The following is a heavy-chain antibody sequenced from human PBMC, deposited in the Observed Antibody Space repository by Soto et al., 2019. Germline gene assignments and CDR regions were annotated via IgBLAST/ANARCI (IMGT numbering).Heavy chain of an antibody. CDR3: ARAGAYCSGGSCQFDY. J-gene: IGHJ4*02. D-gene: IGHD2-15*01. CDR2: IYYSGST. CDR1: GGSISSYY. Sequence: SETLSLTCTVSGGSISSYYWSWIRQPPGKGLEWIGYIYYSGSTNYNPSLKSRVTISVDTSKNQFSLKLSSVTAADTAVYYCARAGAYCSGGSCQFDYRGQGTLVTVSS. V-gene: IGHV4-59*08.